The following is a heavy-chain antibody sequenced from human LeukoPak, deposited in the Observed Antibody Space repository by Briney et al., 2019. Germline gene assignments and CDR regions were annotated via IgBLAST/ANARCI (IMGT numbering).Heavy chain of an antibody. CDR2: ISAYNGNT. J-gene: IGHJ5*02. CDR1: GYTFTSYG. CDR3: ARGKKGYYDSSPFDP. V-gene: IGHV1-18*01. D-gene: IGHD3-22*01. Sequence: ASVKVSCKASGYTFTSYGISWVRQAPGQGLEWMGWISAYNGNTNYAQKLQGRVTMTTDTSTSTAYMELRSLRSDDTAVYYCARGKKGYYDSSPFDPWGQGTLVTVSS.